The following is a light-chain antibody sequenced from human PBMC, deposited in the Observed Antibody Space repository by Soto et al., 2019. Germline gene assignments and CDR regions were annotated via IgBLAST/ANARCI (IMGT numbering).Light chain of an antibody. J-gene: IGKJ2*01. Sequence: EIVMTQSPATLSVSPGERATLSCRASKSVSSNLARYEQKPGQAPRLLIYGASARASGIPARFSGSGSGTEFTLTISSLQSEDFAVYYSQQYNNWPPYTFGQGTKLEIK. CDR1: KSVSSN. CDR3: QQYNNWPPYT. CDR2: GAS. V-gene: IGKV3-15*01.